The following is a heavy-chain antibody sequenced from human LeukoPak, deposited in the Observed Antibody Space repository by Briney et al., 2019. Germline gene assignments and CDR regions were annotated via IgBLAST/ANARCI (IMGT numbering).Heavy chain of an antibody. Sequence: SETLSLTCAVYGGSFSDYYWSWIRQPPGKGLEWIGEIDHRESTTYNPSLKSRVTISVDTSKNQFSLKLNSVTAADTAVYYCASRMYNYYGMDVWGQGTTVIVSS. CDR1: GGSFSDYY. J-gene: IGHJ6*02. V-gene: IGHV4-34*01. CDR3: ASRMYNYYGMDV. CDR2: IDHREST.